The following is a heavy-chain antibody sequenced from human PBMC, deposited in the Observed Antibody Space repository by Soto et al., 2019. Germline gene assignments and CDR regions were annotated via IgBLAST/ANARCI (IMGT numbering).Heavy chain of an antibody. V-gene: IGHV3-30*03. J-gene: IGHJ4*02. Sequence: PGGSLRLSCAASGFTFSSYGMHWVRQAPGKGLEWVAVISYDGSNKYYADSVKGRFTISRDNSKNTLYLQMNSLRAEDTAVYYCASVCSGGSCSFYYWGQGTLVTVSS. CDR3: ASVCSGGSCSFYY. CDR2: ISYDGSNK. D-gene: IGHD2-15*01. CDR1: GFTFSSYG.